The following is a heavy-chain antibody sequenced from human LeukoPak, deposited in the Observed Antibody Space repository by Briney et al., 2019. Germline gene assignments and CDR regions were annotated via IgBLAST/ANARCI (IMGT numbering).Heavy chain of an antibody. CDR1: GFTFRDAA. CDR2: ISSRGANT. V-gene: IGHV3-23*01. Sequence: PGGSLTLSCAASGFTFRDAAMTWVRQAPGKGLEWVSLISSRGANTYYADSVKGRFTISRDNSKNTLYLQMNNLRGEDTAEYFCAKDMELASWGEGTLVTVSS. D-gene: IGHD1-26*01. J-gene: IGHJ5*02. CDR3: AKDMELAS.